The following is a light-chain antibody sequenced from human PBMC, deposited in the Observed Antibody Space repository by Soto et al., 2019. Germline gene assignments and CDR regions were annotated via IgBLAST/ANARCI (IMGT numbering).Light chain of an antibody. Sequence: DIQMTQSPSSLSASVGDRVTITCQASQDIRMYLNWYQHKPGKAPKVLIYDASNLATGVPSRFSGSGSGTDFTFTISSLQPEDFATYYCQQYADLRSFGGGTKVDIK. J-gene: IGKJ4*01. V-gene: IGKV1-33*01. CDR2: DAS. CDR1: QDIRMY. CDR3: QQYADLRS.